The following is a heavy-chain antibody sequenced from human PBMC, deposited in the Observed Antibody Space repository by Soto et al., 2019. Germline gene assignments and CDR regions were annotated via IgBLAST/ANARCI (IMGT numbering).Heavy chain of an antibody. J-gene: IGHJ4*02. D-gene: IGHD2-15*01. CDR1: GGSISSFY. CDR2: IHYSGNT. Sequence: SETLSLTSTVSGGSISSFYWSWIRQPPGKGLEWIGYIHYSGNTNYNPSLKSRVTISVDTSRNEFSLKLSSVTAADTAVYYCARDIRYCSGGTCYRYFDYWGQGTLVTVSS. CDR3: ARDIRYCSGGTCYRYFDY. V-gene: IGHV4-59*01.